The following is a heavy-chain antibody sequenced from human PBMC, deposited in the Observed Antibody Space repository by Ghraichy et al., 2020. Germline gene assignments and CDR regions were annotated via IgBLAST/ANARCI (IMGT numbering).Heavy chain of an antibody. CDR1: GFTFSSYG. J-gene: IGHJ6*02. CDR3: AKDMGYCSSTSCYTRTYYYYGMDV. Sequence: GGSLRLSCAASGFTFSSYGMHWVRQAPGKGLEWVAVISYDGSNKYYADSVKGRFTISRDNSKNTLYLQMNSLRAEDTAVYYCAKDMGYCSSTSCYTRTYYYYGMDVWGQGTTVTVSS. V-gene: IGHV3-30*18. CDR2: ISYDGSNK. D-gene: IGHD2-2*02.